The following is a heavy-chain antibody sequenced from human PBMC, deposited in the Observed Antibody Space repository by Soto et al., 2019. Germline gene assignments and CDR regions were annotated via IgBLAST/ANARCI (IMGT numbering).Heavy chain of an antibody. CDR2: ISASGRDI. Sequence: GGSLRLSCGASGFTCSNFAMSWVRQSPGRGLEWVSGISASGRDIHYADSVKDRFTVSRDNSRNTLYLQMNSLRAEDTAIYYCAKGKTSGWYYFDYWGQGSLVTVSS. V-gene: IGHV3-23*01. CDR1: GFTCSNFA. CDR3: AKGKTSGWYYFDY. D-gene: IGHD6-19*01. J-gene: IGHJ4*02.